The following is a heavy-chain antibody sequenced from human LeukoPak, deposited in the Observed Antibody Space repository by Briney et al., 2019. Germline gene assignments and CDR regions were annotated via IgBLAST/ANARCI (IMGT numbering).Heavy chain of an antibody. V-gene: IGHV3-66*02. CDR3: GGGGEVARSLDY. D-gene: IGHD3-16*01. J-gene: IGHJ4*02. CDR2: IYNGGTT. CDR1: GVTSNY. Sequence: GGSLRLSCAASGVTSNYMTWVRQAPGKGLEWVSVIYNGGTTYYADSVKGRFTISRDNSKSTLFLYLQMNSLRTDDTAVYYCGGGGEVARSLDYWGQGTLVTVSS.